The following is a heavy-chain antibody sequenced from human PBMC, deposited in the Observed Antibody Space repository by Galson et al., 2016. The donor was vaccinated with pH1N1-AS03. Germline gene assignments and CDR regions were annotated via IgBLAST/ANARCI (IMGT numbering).Heavy chain of an antibody. CDR2: FDREDGEA. CDR3: ATDYDY. J-gene: IGHJ4*02. CDR1: GLSLSELS. V-gene: IGHV1-24*01. Sequence: CKVSGLSLSELSMHWVRQAPGKGLEWMGCFDREDGEAIYAQKFQGRLTVTEDRSTDTAYMELSSLRPEDTATYYCATDYDYWGQGTLVTVSS.